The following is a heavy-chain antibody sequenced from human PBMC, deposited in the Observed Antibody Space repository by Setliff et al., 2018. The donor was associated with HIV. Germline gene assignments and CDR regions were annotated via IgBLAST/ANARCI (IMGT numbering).Heavy chain of an antibody. J-gene: IGHJ6*02. D-gene: IGHD6-19*01. CDR3: ARRPAGAVAGGYGMDV. CDR1: GGSISSYY. V-gene: IGHV4-4*07. Sequence: KPSETLSLTCTVSGGSISSYYWSWIRQPAGKGLEWIGRIYTSGSTNYNPSLKSRVTISVDTSKNQFSLKLSSVTAADTAVYYCARRPAGAVAGGYGMDVWGQGTTVTVSS. CDR2: IYTSGST.